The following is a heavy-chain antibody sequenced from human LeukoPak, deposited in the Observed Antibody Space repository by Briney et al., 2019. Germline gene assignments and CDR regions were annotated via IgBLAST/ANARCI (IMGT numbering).Heavy chain of an antibody. V-gene: IGHV3-23*01. J-gene: IGHJ4*02. CDR3: AKVFPYYDSSGRYFDY. Sequence: PGGSLRLSCAASGFTFSSFAMSWVRQAPGKGLEWVSTISGSGGSTYYADSVKGWFTISRDNSKNTLYLQMNSLRAEDTAVYYCAKVFPYYDSSGRYFDYWGQGTLVTVSS. CDR1: GFTFSSFA. D-gene: IGHD3-22*01. CDR2: ISGSGGST.